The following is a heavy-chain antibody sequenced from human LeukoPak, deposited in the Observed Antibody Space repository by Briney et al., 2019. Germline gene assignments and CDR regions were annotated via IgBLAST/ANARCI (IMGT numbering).Heavy chain of an antibody. Sequence: GGSLRLSCAASGFTFSSYAMSWVRQAPGKELDWVSAISGSGGSTYYADSVKGRFTISRDNSKNTLYLQMNSLRAEDTAVYYCAKVPEVVVAADFDYWGQGTLVTVSS. CDR3: AKVPEVVVAADFDY. J-gene: IGHJ4*02. V-gene: IGHV3-23*01. CDR2: ISGSGGST. D-gene: IGHD2-15*01. CDR1: GFTFSSYA.